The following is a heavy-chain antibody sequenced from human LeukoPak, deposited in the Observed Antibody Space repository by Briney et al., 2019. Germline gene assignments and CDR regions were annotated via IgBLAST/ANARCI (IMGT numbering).Heavy chain of an antibody. Sequence: ASVKVSCKVSGYTLTELSMHWVRQAPGKGLEWMGGFDPEDGETIYAQKFQGRVTITADKSTSTAYMELSSLRSEDTAVYYCARAPYYDFWSGYPLLWGQGTLVTVSS. J-gene: IGHJ4*02. CDR1: GYTLTELS. CDR2: FDPEDGET. CDR3: ARAPYYDFWSGYPLL. V-gene: IGHV1-24*01. D-gene: IGHD3-3*01.